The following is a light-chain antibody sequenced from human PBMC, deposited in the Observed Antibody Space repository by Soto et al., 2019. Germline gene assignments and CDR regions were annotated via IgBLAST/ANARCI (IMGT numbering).Light chain of an antibody. CDR1: QTVRNNY. J-gene: IGKJ5*01. CDR2: DAS. CDR3: QQYNNWPPFT. V-gene: IGKV3-20*01. Sequence: EFVLTQSPGTLSLSPGERATLSCRASQTVRNNYLAWYQQKPGQAPRLLIYDASSRATGIPDRFSGGGSGTEFTLTISSLQSEDFAVYYCQQYNNWPPFTFGQGTRLEIK.